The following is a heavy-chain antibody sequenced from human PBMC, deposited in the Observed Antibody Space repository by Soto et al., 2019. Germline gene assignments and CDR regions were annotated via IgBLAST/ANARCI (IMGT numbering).Heavy chain of an antibody. Sequence: ASVKVSCKASGGTFSSYAISWVRQAPGQGLEWMGGIIPIVGTANYAQKFQGRVTITADESTSTAYMELSSLRSEDTAVYYYSRETTGRYFDWLPHCCYYGMDVWGQGTTVTVSS. D-gene: IGHD3-9*01. V-gene: IGHV1-69*13. CDR3: SRETTGRYFDWLPHCCYYGMDV. J-gene: IGHJ6*02. CDR2: IIPIVGTA. CDR1: GGTFSSYA.